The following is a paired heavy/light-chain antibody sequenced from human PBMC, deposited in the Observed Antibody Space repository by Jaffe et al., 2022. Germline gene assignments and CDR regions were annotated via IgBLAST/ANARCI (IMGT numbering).Heavy chain of an antibody. D-gene: IGHD3-16*01. CDR2: IYYSGIT. V-gene: IGHV4-39*01. J-gene: IGHJ3*02. CDR3: ARHENGGQGAFDI. Sequence: QLQLQESGPGLVKPSETLSLTCTVSGGSINSDNFYWGWIRQPPGRGLEWIGSIYYSGITYYNPSLKSRVTISVDTSKNQFSLKLSSVTAADTAVYYCARHENGGQGAFDIWGQRTMVTVSS. CDR1: GGSINSDNFY.
Light chain of an antibody. CDR2: DVN. CDR3: CSYAGSYSWV. V-gene: IGLV2-11*01. Sequence: QSALTQPRSVSGSPGQSVTVSCTGTSSDVGGYNYVSWYQQHPGKAPKLIISDVNKRPSGVPDRFSGSKSGNTASLTISGLQAEDEADYYCCSYAGSYSWVFGGGTKLTVL. J-gene: IGLJ3*02. CDR1: SSDVGGYNY.